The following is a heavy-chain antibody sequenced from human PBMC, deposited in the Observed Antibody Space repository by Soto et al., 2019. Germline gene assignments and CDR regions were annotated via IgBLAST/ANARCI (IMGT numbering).Heavy chain of an antibody. CDR2: ISAYNGNT. CDR3: ARAGPREYQLLFIF. D-gene: IGHD2-2*01. V-gene: IGHV1-18*01. CDR1: GYTFTSYG. Sequence: ASVKVSCKASGYTFTSYGISWVRQAPGQGLEWMGWISAYNGNTNYAQKLQGRVTMTTDTSTSTAYMELRSLRSDDTAVYYCARAGPREYQLLFIFWGQGTLVTVSS. J-gene: IGHJ4*02.